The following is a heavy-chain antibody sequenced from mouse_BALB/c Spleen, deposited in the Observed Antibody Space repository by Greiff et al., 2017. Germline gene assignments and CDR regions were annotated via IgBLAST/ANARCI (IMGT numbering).Heavy chain of an antibody. V-gene: IGHV5-17*02. D-gene: IGHD2-4*01. J-gene: IGHJ1*01. CDR3: ARNGYDYYWYFDV. CDR2: ISSGSSTI. Sequence: EVMLVESGGGLVQPGGSRKLSCAASGFTFSSFGMHWVRQAPEKGLEWVAYISSGSSTIYYADTVKGRFTISRDNPKNTLFLQMTSLRSEDTAMYYCARNGYDYYWYFDVWGAGTTVTVSS. CDR1: GFTFSSFG.